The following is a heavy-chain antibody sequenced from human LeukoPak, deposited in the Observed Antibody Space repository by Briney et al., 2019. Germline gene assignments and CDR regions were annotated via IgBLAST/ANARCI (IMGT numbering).Heavy chain of an antibody. V-gene: IGHV3-23*01. CDR1: GFTFSNYA. Sequence: GGSLRLSCAASGFTFSNYAMNRVRQAPGKGVEWVSGITNSGVSTYYADSVKGRVTISRDNSKNTLYLQMNSLRAEDTAVYYCAKSYRYFDFWGQGTLVSVSS. CDR2: ITNSGVST. CDR3: AKSYRYFDF. J-gene: IGHJ4*02. D-gene: IGHD2-2*02.